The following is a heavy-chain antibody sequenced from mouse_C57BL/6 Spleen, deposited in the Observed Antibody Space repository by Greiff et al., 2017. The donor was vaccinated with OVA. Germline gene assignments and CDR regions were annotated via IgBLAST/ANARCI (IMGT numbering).Heavy chain of an antibody. D-gene: IGHD2-5*01. CDR1: GFTFSSYA. CDR3: ARDRGRYSNYVGPCAY. Sequence: EVQLVESGGGLVKPGGSLKLSCAASGFTFSSYAMSWVRQTPEKRLEWVATISDGGSYTYYPDNVKGRFTISRDNAKNNLYLQMSHLKSEDTAMYYCARDRGRYSNYVGPCAYWGQGTLVTVSA. V-gene: IGHV5-4*01. J-gene: IGHJ3*01. CDR2: ISDGGSYT.